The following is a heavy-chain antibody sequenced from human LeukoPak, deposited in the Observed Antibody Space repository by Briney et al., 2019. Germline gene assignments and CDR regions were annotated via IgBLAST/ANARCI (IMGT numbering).Heavy chain of an antibody. J-gene: IGHJ4*02. CDR2: ISSSGSTI. CDR3: ARDRGGRGMNYYLDY. Sequence: GGSLRLSCAASGFTFSSYEMNWVRQAPGKGLEWVSYISSSGSTIYYADSVKGRFTISTDNAKNSLYLQMNSLRAEDTAVYYCARDRGGRGMNYYLDYWGQGTLVTVSS. V-gene: IGHV3-48*03. CDR1: GFTFSSYE. D-gene: IGHD3-10*01.